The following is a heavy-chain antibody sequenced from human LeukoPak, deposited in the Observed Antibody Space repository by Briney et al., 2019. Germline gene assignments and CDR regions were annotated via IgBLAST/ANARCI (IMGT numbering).Heavy chain of an antibody. V-gene: IGHV4-38-2*02. CDR2: IYHSGST. CDR3: ARTPYYYDSSGLPKGDY. D-gene: IGHD3-22*01. J-gene: IGHJ4*02. Sequence: SETLSLTCTVSGYSISSGYYWGWIRQPPGKGLEWIGSIYHSGSTYYNPSLKSRVTISVDTSKNQFSLKLSSVTAADTAVYYCARTPYYYDSSGLPKGDYWGQGTLVTVSS. CDR1: GYSISSGYY.